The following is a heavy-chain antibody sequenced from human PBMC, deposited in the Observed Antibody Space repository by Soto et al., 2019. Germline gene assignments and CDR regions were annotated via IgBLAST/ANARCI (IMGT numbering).Heavy chain of an antibody. CDR2: TYYRSKWYN. Sequence: SQTLSLTCAIPGYSVSSNSAAWNWIRQYPSRSLEWLGRTYYRSKWYNDYAVSVKSRITINPDASKNQFSLQLNSVTPEDTAVYYCASESVAGNWFAPWGQGTLVTVSS. CDR3: ASESVAGNWFAP. J-gene: IGHJ5*02. D-gene: IGHD6-19*01. V-gene: IGHV6-1*01. CDR1: GYSVSSNSAA.